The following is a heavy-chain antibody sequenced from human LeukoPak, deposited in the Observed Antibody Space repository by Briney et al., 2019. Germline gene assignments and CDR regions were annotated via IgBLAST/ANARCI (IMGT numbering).Heavy chain of an antibody. Sequence: PGGSLRLSCAASGFTFDDYAMHWVRQAPGKGLEWVSGISWNSGSIGYADSVKGRFTISRDNAKNSLYLQMNSLRDEDTALYYCARTEWELGPYAFDIWGQGTMVTVSS. CDR1: GFTFDDYA. CDR2: ISWNSGSI. J-gene: IGHJ3*02. V-gene: IGHV3-9*01. CDR3: ARTEWELGPYAFDI. D-gene: IGHD7-27*01.